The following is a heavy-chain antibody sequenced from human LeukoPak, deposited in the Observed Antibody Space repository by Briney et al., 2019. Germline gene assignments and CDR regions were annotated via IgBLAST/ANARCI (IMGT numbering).Heavy chain of an antibody. CDR2: IYSGEST. CDR3: ARYGAMVRGVVR. D-gene: IGHD3-10*01. Sequence: GGSLRLSCAASGFIMSNNYISWVRQAPGKGPEWVSIIYSGESTYYADSVKGRFTISRDTSKNTLYLQMNNLRADDTAVYYCARYGAMVRGVVRWGQGTLVTVSS. V-gene: IGHV3-66*01. J-gene: IGHJ4*02. CDR1: GFIMSNNY.